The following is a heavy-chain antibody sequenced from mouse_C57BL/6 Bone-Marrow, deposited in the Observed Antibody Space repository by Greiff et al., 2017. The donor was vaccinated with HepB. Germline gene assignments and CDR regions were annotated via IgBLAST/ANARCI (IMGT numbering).Heavy chain of an antibody. D-gene: IGHD1-1*01. CDR3: ARSIYYGSSDWFAD. J-gene: IGHJ3*01. V-gene: IGHV1-69*01. Sequence: QVQLQQPGAELVMPGASVKLSCKASGYTFTSYWMHWVKQRPGQGLEWLGEIDPSDSYTKYNQKFKGKSTFTVDKSSSTAYMQLSSLTSENSAVYDCARSIYYGSSDWFADWGKGTLGTGAA. CDR2: IDPSDSYT. CDR1: GYTFTSYW.